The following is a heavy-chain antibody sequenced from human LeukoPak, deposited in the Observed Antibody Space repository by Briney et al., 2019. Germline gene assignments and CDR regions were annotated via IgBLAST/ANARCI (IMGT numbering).Heavy chain of an antibody. J-gene: IGHJ6*03. CDR1: GFTFSSYA. CDR3: AKDGDTMSGTYYYDMDV. Sequence: GGSLRLSCAASGFTFSSYAMHWVRQAPGKGLEWVAVISYDGSNKYYADSVKGRFTISRDNSKNTPYLQMNSLRGEDTAVYYCAKDGDTMSGTYYYDMDVWGKGTTVTIS. CDR2: ISYDGSNK. V-gene: IGHV3-30*04. D-gene: IGHD1-26*01.